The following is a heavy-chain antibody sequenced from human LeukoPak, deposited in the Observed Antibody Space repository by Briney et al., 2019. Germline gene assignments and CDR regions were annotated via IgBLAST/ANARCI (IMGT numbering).Heavy chain of an antibody. J-gene: IGHJ6*03. Sequence: SETLSLTCTVPGGSISSYYWSWIRQPPGKGLEWIGYIYYSGSTNYHPSLKSRVIISVDTSKNQFPLKLSSVTAADTAVYYCARERSGGVGYCSGGSCSFRRYYYYYMDVWGKGTTVTVS. V-gene: IGHV4-59*01. D-gene: IGHD2-15*01. CDR1: GGSISSYY. CDR3: ARERSGGVGYCSGGSCSFRRYYYYYMDV. CDR2: IYYSGST.